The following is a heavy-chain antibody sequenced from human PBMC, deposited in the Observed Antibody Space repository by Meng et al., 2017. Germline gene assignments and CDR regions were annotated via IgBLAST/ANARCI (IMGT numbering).Heavy chain of an antibody. V-gene: IGHV1-18*01. CDR2: ISAYNGNT. J-gene: IGHJ6*02. CDR3: ARPRFSGYLQIYYYYGMDV. D-gene: IGHD3-22*01. Sequence: ASVKVSCKASGYTFTSYGISWVRQAPGQGLEWMGWISAYNGNTNYAQKLQGRVTMTTDTSTSTAYMELRSLRSEDTAVYYCARPRFSGYLQIYYYYGMDVWGQGTTVTVSS. CDR1: GYTFTSYG.